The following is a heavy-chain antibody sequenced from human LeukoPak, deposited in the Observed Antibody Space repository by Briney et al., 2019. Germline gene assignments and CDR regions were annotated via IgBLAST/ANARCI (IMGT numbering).Heavy chain of an antibody. Sequence: SETPSLTCPDSGGSISSSNYYWDWIRQPPGNGLEWIGSIDYKGNTYYNPSLKSRVTISVDTSKNQLSLKLSSVTVADTSVYYCARRKLVGGYYDSSGYSLLGYWGQGTLLTVSS. CDR2: IDYKGNT. J-gene: IGHJ4*02. V-gene: IGHV4-39*01. CDR3: ARRKLVGGYYDSSGYSLLGY. CDR1: GGSISSSNYY. D-gene: IGHD3-22*01.